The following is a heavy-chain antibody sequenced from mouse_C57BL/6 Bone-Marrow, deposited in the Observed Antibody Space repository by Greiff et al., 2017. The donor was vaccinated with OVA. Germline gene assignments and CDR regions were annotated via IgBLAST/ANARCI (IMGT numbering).Heavy chain of an antibody. J-gene: IGHJ2*01. D-gene: IGHD3-2*02. V-gene: IGHV5-17*01. Sequence: EVKLVESGGGLVKPGGSLKLSCAASGFNFSDYGMHWVRQAPEKGLEWVAYISSGSSTIYYAATVQGRFTISRDNATNTLYLQLTSLTSEDTAMYVCASGPPSSGLYYFDDWGKGTTLTVSS. CDR2: ISSGSSTI. CDR1: GFNFSDYG. CDR3: ASGPPSSGLYYFDD.